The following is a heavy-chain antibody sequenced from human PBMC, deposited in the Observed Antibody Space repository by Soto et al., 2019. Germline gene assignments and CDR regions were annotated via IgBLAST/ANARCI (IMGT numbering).Heavy chain of an antibody. J-gene: IGHJ4*02. CDR3: ARLPVLYIAQWLTSIDY. CDR1: GGSISSSSYY. CDR2: IYYSGST. Sequence: QLQLQESGPGLVKPSETLSLTCTVSGGSISSSSYYWGWIRQPPGKGLEWIGSIYYSGSTYYNPSLKSRVTISVATSKTQFSRKLSSVTAADTAVYYCARLPVLYIAQWLTSIDYWGQGTLVTVSS. D-gene: IGHD6-19*01. V-gene: IGHV4-39*01.